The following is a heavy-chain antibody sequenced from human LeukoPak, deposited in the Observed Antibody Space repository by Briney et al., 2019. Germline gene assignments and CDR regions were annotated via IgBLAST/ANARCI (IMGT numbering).Heavy chain of an antibody. Sequence: ASVKVSCKASGYTFTSYAMHWVRQAPGQRLEWMGWINAGNGNTKYSQEFQGRVTITRDTSASTAYMELSSLRSEDTAVYYCARGVRAGATKKYYFDYWGQGTLVTVSS. CDR3: ARGVRAGATKKYYFDY. CDR2: INAGNGNT. V-gene: IGHV1-3*03. J-gene: IGHJ4*02. CDR1: GYTFTSYA. D-gene: IGHD6-19*01.